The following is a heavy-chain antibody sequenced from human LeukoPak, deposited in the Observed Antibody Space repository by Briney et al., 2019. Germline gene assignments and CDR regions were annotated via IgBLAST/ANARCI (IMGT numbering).Heavy chain of an antibody. CDR2: IYHSEST. J-gene: IGHJ4*02. Sequence: PSETLSLTCAVSGGSISSGGYSWSWIRQPPGKGLEWIGYIYHSESTYYNPSLKSRVTISVDRSKNQFSLKLSSVTAADTAVYYCARGNPVGYWGQGTLVTVSS. CDR1: GGSISSGGYS. CDR3: ARGNPVGY. V-gene: IGHV4-30-2*01.